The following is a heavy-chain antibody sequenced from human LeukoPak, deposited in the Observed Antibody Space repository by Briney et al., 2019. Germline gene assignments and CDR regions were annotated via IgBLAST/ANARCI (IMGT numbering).Heavy chain of an antibody. J-gene: IGHJ4*02. V-gene: IGHV3-7*01. CDR3: ANVPRSTVSY. CDR1: GFSFTTDW. D-gene: IGHD2-15*01. Sequence: GGSLRLSCAASGFSFTTDWMHWVRQTPGKRVEWVAELNEDGTVKYYVDSVKGRFTISRDNAKNSLYLQMNRLRAEDTGVYFCANVPRSTVSYWGRGTLVTVSS. CDR2: LNEDGTVK.